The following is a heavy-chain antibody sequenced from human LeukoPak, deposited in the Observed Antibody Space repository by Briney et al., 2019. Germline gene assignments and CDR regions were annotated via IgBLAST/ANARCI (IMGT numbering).Heavy chain of an antibody. V-gene: IGHV3-13*01. CDR2: IGICGDT. Sequence: GGSLRLSCAASGFTFIDYDMHWVRQVIGKGLEWVSAIGICGDTHYSGSVKGRFTISRENAESSLYLQMNSLRAEDTAVYYCARGGIQVSGIDEFDYWGQGTLVTVSS. CDR1: GFTFIDYD. J-gene: IGHJ4*02. D-gene: IGHD6-19*01. CDR3: ARGGIQVSGIDEFDY.